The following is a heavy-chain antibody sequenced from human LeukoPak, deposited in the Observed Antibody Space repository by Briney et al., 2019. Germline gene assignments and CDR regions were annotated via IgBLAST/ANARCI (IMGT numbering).Heavy chain of an antibody. J-gene: IGHJ4*02. CDR3: ARRAAALGAFDY. Sequence: GGSLRLSCAASGFTFSSYWMHWVRPAPGKGLVWVSRINSDGSSTNYADSVKGRFTISRDNAKNTLYLQMNSLRAEDTAVYYCARRAAALGAFDYWGPGTLVTVSS. V-gene: IGHV3-74*01. D-gene: IGHD6-13*01. CDR1: GFTFSSYW. CDR2: INSDGSST.